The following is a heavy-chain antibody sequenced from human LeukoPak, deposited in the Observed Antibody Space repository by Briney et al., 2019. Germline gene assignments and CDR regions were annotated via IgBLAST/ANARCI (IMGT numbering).Heavy chain of an antibody. D-gene: IGHD5-24*01. Sequence: GASVKVSCKAFGYTFTGYWMHWVRQAPGQGPEWMGVISPSGGSTIYAQKFKGRVTLTRDMSTSTDYLELSSLRSEDTAVYYCARDNSVRDEAWWFNPWGRGTLVTLSS. CDR1: GYTFTGYW. CDR3: ARDNSVRDEAWWFNP. J-gene: IGHJ5*02. CDR2: ISPSGGST. V-gene: IGHV1-46*01.